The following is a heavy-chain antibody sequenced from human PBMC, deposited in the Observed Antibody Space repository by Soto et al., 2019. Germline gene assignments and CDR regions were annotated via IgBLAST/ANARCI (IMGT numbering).Heavy chain of an antibody. V-gene: IGHV4-31*03. CDR2: IYYSGST. CDR1: GGSISSGGYY. Sequence: KTTETLSLTCTVSGGSISSGGYYWSWISQHPGKGLEWIGYIYYSGSTYYNPSLKSRVTISVDTSKNQFSLKLSSVTAADTAVYYCARDRVGATLYYYGMDVWGQGTTVTVSS. J-gene: IGHJ6*02. CDR3: ARDRVGATLYYYGMDV. D-gene: IGHD1-26*01.